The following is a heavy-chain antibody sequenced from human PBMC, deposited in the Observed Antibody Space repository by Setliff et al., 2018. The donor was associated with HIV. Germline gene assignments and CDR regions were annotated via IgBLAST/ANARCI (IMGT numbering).Heavy chain of an antibody. CDR3: ARRLGGGTRFDP. CDR1: GGSISSGSYY. D-gene: IGHD3-10*01. Sequence: NPSETLSLTCTVSGGSISSGSYYWSWIRQPAGKGLEWIGHIYTSGSTNYNPSLKSRVTISVDTSKNTFSLKLSSVTAADTAVYYCARRLGGGTRFDPWGQGTLVTV. J-gene: IGHJ5*02. CDR2: IYTSGST. V-gene: IGHV4-61*09.